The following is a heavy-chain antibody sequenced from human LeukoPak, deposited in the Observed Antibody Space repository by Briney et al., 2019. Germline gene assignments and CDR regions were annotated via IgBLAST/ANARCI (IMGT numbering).Heavy chain of an antibody. CDR2: IKSKTDDGTI. J-gene: IGHJ4*02. Sequence: GGSLRLSCAASGFTFSNAWMTWVRQAPGKGLEWVGRIKSKTDDGTIDYAAPVKGRFTISRDDSKNTLFLQMNSLKAEDTAVYYCTTGEWFGELLSGYWGQGDLVTVSS. D-gene: IGHD3-10*01. CDR1: GFTFSNAW. V-gene: IGHV3-15*01. CDR3: TTGEWFGELLSGY.